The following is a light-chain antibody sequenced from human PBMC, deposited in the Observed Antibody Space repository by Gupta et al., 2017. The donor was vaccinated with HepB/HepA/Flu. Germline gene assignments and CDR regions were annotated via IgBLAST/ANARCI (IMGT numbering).Light chain of an antibody. CDR2: DDS. Sequence: SYVLTQPPSVSVAPGKTARITCGGNNIGSKSLHWYKQNTGPAPVLVCYDDSDRPSGIPERFSGSTSENTATVTTSMVEAGEEADYYCQEWDRSSDNEVFGGGTKLTVL. CDR1: NIGSKS. J-gene: IGLJ3*02. V-gene: IGLV3-21*03. CDR3: QEWDRSSDNEV.